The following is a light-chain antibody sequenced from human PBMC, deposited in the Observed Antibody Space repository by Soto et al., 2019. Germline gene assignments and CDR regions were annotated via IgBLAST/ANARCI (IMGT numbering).Light chain of an antibody. J-gene: IGLJ1*01. CDR1: SSDVGGYNY. Sequence: QSELTQPASVSGSPGQSITISCTGTSSDVGGYNYVSWYQQHPGKAPKLMIYDVSNRPSGVSNRFSGSKSGNTASLTISGLQAEDEADFFFSRHTPRSTPSHVFR. V-gene: IGLV2-14*01. CDR3: SRHTPRSTPSHV. CDR2: DVS.